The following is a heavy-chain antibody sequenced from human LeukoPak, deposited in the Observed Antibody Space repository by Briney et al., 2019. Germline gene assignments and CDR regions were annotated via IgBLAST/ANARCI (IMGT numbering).Heavy chain of an antibody. CDR3: ARYSSSWWEYYFDY. V-gene: IGHV3-23*01. CDR1: GFTFSSYA. D-gene: IGHD6-13*01. J-gene: IGHJ4*02. CDR2: ISGSGGST. Sequence: GGSLRLSCAASGFTFSSYAMSWVRQAPGKGLEWVSAISGSGGSTYYADSVKGRFTISRDNAKNTLYLQMSSLRAEDTAVYYCARYSSSWWEYYFDYWGQGTLVTVSS.